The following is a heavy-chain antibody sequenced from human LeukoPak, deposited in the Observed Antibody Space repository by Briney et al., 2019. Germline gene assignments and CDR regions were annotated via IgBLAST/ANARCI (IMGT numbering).Heavy chain of an antibody. CDR2: INNKAGGWTT. V-gene: IGHV3-15*01. CDR1: GFTFSDAY. D-gene: IGHD3-9*01. Sequence: PGGSLRLSCATSGFTFSDAYFSWVRQAPGKGLEWVGHINNKAGGWTTDYAAPVKGRFTISRDDAQSTLYLQMNSLKSEDTALYYCATGGHYFGSWGQGTLVTVSS. J-gene: IGHJ5*02. CDR3: ATGGHYFGS.